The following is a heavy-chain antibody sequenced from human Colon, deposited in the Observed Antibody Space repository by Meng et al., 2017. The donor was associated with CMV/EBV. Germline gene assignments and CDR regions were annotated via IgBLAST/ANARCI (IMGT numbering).Heavy chain of an antibody. Sequence: VQLVESGGGLVQPGGSLRLSCAASGFTFSSYWMHWVRQAPGKGLVWVSRINSDGSSTSYADSMKGQFTISRDNAKNAVHLQMNNLRDEDTALYYCIVMPPGYWGQGTLVTVSS. J-gene: IGHJ4*02. CDR3: IVMPPGY. D-gene: IGHD2-15*01. CDR2: INSDGSST. V-gene: IGHV3/OR16-13*01. CDR1: GFTFSSYW.